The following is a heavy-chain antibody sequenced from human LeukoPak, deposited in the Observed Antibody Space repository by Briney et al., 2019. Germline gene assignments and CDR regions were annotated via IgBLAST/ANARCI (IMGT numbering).Heavy chain of an antibody. J-gene: IGHJ4*02. D-gene: IGHD2-2*01. CDR2: ISGSGNSP. V-gene: IGHV3-23*01. CDR1: GFTFSSCV. CDR3: VKRDCGATHCYGFDS. Sequence: GGSLRLSCATSGFTFSSCVMAWVRQAPGKGLEWVSSISGSGNSPYYADSVKGRFTISRDNSMNTLSLQMNSLRADDTAIYYCVKRDCGATHCYGFDSWGQGTLVTVSS.